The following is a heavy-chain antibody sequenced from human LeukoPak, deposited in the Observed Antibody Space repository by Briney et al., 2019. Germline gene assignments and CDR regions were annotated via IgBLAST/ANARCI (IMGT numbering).Heavy chain of an antibody. CDR2: IWYDGSNK. J-gene: IGHJ4*02. CDR3: ARDYRGRLDY. D-gene: IGHD3-10*01. CDR1: GLTFSSYG. V-gene: IGHV3-33*01. Sequence: SGGSLRLSCAASGLTFSSYGMHWVRQAPGKGLEWVAVIWYDGSNKYYADSVEGRFTISRDNSKNTLYLQMNSLRAEDTAVYYCARDYRGRLDYWGQGTLVTVSS.